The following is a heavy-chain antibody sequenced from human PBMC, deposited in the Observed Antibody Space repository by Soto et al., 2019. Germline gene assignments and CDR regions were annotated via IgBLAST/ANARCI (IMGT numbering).Heavy chain of an antibody. CDR3: ALIVVVPAAGYNWFDP. CDR1: GYTFTDYY. J-gene: IGHJ5*02. CDR2: ISPNSGGT. Sequence: ASVKVSCKASGYTFTDYYMHWVRQAPGQGLEWMGWISPNSGGTNYAQKFQGRVTMTRDTSVITAYMELSRLRSDDTAVYYCALIVVVPAAGYNWFDPWGQGTLVTVSS. V-gene: IGHV1-2*02. D-gene: IGHD2-2*01.